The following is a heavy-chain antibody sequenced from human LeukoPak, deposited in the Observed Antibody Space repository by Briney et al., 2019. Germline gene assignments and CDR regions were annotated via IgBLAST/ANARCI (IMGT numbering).Heavy chain of an antibody. CDR3: ARDSGGPAATHFDY. D-gene: IGHD2-2*01. J-gene: IGHJ4*02. CDR2: IWYDGSNK. CDR1: GFTFSSYG. V-gene: IGHV3-33*01. Sequence: GRSLRLSCAASGFTFSSYGMHWVRQAPGKGLEWVAVIWYDGSNKYYADSVKGRFTISRDNSKNTLYPQMNSLRAEDTAVYYCARDSGGPAATHFDYWGQGTLVTVSS.